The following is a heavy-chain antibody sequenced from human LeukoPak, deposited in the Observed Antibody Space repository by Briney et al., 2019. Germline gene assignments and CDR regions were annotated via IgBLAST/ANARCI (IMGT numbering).Heavy chain of an antibody. D-gene: IGHD3-10*01. CDR2: IYSGGST. Sequence: GGPLNLSLPASGFTVSSNYISWFGQAQGKGWEGVSVIYSGGSTYYADSVKGRFTISRDNSKNTLYLQMNSLRAEDTAVYYCARDPPLISGSYHYGMDVWGQGTTVTVSS. CDR3: ARDPPLISGSYHYGMDV. V-gene: IGHV3-66*01. CDR1: GFTVSSNY. J-gene: IGHJ6*02.